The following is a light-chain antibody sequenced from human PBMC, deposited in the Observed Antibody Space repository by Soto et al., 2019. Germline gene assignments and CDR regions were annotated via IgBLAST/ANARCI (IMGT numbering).Light chain of an antibody. J-gene: IGKJ2*01. CDR1: QSVSSY. CDR2: DAS. V-gene: IGKV3-11*01. Sequence: EIVLTQSPATLSLSPGERATLSCRASQSVSSYLAWYQQKPGQAPRLLIYDASNRATGIPARFSGSGSGTDFTITISSLEPEDFAVYYCQQRSNWPLTFGQGTMLEIK. CDR3: QQRSNWPLT.